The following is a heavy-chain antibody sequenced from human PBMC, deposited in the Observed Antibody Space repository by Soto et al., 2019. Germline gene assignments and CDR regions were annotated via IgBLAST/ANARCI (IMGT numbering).Heavy chain of an antibody. V-gene: IGHV1-69*01. CDR3: ARDLIVGATMLGSRSGHNWFDP. D-gene: IGHD1-26*01. CDR1: GGTFSSYA. J-gene: IGHJ5*02. Sequence: VKVSCKASGGTFSSYAISWVRQAPGQGLEWMGGIIPIFGTANYAQKFQGRVTITADESTSTAYMELSSLRSEDTAVYYCARDLIVGATMLGSRSGHNWFDPWGQGTLVTVSS. CDR2: IIPIFGTA.